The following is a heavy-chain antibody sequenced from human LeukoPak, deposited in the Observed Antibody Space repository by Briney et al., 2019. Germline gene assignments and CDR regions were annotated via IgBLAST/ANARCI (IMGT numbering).Heavy chain of an antibody. D-gene: IGHD2-8*02. CDR3: ARDGISTDDY. Sequence: EASVSVSRTTSGYTFSNFRINWVRQAPGQGLGWMGWISEKNDNPNYGQKFQGRFTVTTDSSTSTDYMELRNLRFDDTAVYYCARDGISTDDYWGKGTRDTVST. J-gene: IGHJ4*02. CDR1: GYTFSNFR. V-gene: IGHV1-18*01. CDR2: ISEKNDNP.